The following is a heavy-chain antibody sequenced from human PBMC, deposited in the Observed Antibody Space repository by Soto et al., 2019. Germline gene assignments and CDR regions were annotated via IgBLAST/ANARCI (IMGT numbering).Heavy chain of an antibody. D-gene: IGHD3-10*01. CDR2: INVYNGNT. J-gene: IGHJ4*02. CDR3: ARDNSRGEYDY. Sequence: QVQLVQSGAEVKKPGASVKVSCKASGYTFTSYGISWVRQAPGQGLEWMGWINVYNGNTNYAQKLQGRVTMTTDTSTSTAYLDLRSLRSDDTAVYCARDNSRGEYDYWGQGTLVTVSS. V-gene: IGHV1-18*01. CDR1: GYTFTSYG.